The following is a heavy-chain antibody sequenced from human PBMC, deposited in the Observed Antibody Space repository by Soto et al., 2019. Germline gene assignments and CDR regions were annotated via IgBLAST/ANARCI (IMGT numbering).Heavy chain of an antibody. Sequence: SETLSLTCAVSGGSISSGGYSWSWIRQPPGKGLEWIGYIYHSGSTYYNPSLKSRVTMSVDRSKNQFSLKLSSVTAADTAVYYCARFWAVSTSYYFDYWGQGTLVTVSS. CDR1: GGSISSGGYS. CDR3: ARFWAVSTSYYFDY. D-gene: IGHD3-16*01. V-gene: IGHV4-30-2*01. J-gene: IGHJ4*02. CDR2: IYHSGST.